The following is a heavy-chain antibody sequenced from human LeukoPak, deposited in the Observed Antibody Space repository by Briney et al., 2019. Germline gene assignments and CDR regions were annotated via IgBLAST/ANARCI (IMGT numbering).Heavy chain of an antibody. Sequence: GGSLRLSCAASGFTFSRSAMTWVRQAPGRGLEWVASLSGTRDSRGAIYADSVKGRFTISRDDSKSTLFLRMNRLTAEDTAIYYCAKTRSSSSHYFYYMDVWGKGTTVTVSS. D-gene: IGHD6-6*01. V-gene: IGHV3-23*01. CDR2: LSGTRDSRGA. J-gene: IGHJ6*03. CDR1: GFTFSRSA. CDR3: AKTRSSSSHYFYYMDV.